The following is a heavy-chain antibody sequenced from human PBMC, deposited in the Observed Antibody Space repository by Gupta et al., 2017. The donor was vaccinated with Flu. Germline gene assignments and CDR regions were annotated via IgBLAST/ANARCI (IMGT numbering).Heavy chain of an antibody. D-gene: IGHD5-24*01. V-gene: IGHV4-39*01. J-gene: IGHJ4*02. CDR1: GGSISSSSYY. CDR2: IYYSGST. Sequence: QLQLQESGPGLVKPSETLSLTCTVSGGSISSSSYYWGWIRQPPGKGLGWIGSIYYSGSTYYNPSLKSRVTISVDTSKTQFSLKLSSVTAADTAVYYCASPRDGYNQFDYWGQGTLVTVSS. CDR3: ASPRDGYNQFDY.